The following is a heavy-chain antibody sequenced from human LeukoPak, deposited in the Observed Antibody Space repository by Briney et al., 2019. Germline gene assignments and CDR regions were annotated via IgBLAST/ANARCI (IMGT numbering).Heavy chain of an antibody. CDR2: INGAGSSI. Sequence: GGSLRLSGAASGFTFSSYWMHWVRQTPGKGLVWVSRINGAGSSISYADSVKGRVTISRNNAKNTLYLQMNNLRAEDTAVYYCARGGDYKNDYWGQGTLVTVSS. CDR1: GFTFSSYW. D-gene: IGHD4-17*01. J-gene: IGHJ4*02. CDR3: ARGGDYKNDY. V-gene: IGHV3-74*01.